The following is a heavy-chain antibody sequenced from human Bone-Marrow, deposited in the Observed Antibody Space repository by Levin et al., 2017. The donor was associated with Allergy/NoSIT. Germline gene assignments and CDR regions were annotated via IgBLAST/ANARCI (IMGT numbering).Heavy chain of an antibody. Sequence: GSLRLSCTVSGGSISNYYWSWIRQPPGKGLEWIGYIYYSGSTSYNPSLKSRVTISVDTSKNHFSLKLSSVTAADTAVYYCARVIFRKSTSSPYGLDGWGQGTTVTVSS. CDR3: ARVIFRKSTSSPYGLDG. J-gene: IGHJ6*02. CDR1: GGSISNYY. V-gene: IGHV4-59*01. CDR2: IYYSGST. D-gene: IGHD2-2*01.